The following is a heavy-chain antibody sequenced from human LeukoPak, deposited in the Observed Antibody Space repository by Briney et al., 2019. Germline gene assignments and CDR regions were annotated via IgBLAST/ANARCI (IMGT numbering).Heavy chain of an antibody. J-gene: IGHJ6*03. CDR1: GFSFSSYG. CDR2: IYSGGST. V-gene: IGHV3-66*01. Sequence: GGSLRLSCAASGFSFSSYGMSWVRQAPGKGLEWVSVIYSGGSTYYADSVKGRFTISRDNSKNTLYLQMNSLRAEDTAVYYCARDTYYYDSRQTYYYYYYMDVWGKGTTVTISS. CDR3: ARDTYYYDSRQTYYYYYYMDV. D-gene: IGHD3-22*01.